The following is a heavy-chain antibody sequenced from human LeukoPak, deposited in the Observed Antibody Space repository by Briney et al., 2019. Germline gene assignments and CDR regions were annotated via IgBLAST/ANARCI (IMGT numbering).Heavy chain of an antibody. CDR2: IYYSGST. V-gene: IGHV4-39*07. Sequence: SETPSLTCTVSGGSISSSSYYWGWIRQPPGKGLELIGSIYYSGSTYYNPSLKSRVTISVDTSKNQFSLKLSSVTAADTAVYYCARVGLYGYVVVTASYFDYWGQGTLVAVSS. CDR1: GGSISSSSYY. CDR3: ARVGLYGYVVVTASYFDY. D-gene: IGHD2-21*02. J-gene: IGHJ4*02.